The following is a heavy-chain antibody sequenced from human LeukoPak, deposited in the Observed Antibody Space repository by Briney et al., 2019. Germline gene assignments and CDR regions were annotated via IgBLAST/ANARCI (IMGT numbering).Heavy chain of an antibody. CDR1: GFTFSAYW. D-gene: IGHD6-19*01. CDR2: IKPDESER. V-gene: IGHV3-7*03. CDR3: AREGIAVAGIYYYYYGMDV. J-gene: IGHJ6*02. Sequence: GGSLRLSCATSGFTFSAYWMSWVRQAPGKGLEWVTNIKPDESERYYVDSVKGRFIVSRDNARNSVYLQMNSLRVEDTAVYYCAREGIAVAGIYYYYYGMDVWGQGTTVTVSS.